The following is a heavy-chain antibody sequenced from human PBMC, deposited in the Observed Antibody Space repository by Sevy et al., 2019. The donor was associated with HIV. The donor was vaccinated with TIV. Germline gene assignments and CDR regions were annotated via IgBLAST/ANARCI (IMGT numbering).Heavy chain of an antibody. CDR3: ARAGNYGSGSYGYYYYGMDV. CDR2: ISSSGSTI. D-gene: IGHD3-10*01. CDR1: GFTFSDYY. J-gene: IGHJ6*02. V-gene: IGHV3-11*01. Sequence: GGSLRLSCAASGFTFSDYYMSWIRQAPGKGLEWVSYISSSGSTIYYADSVKGRFTISRDNAKNSLYLQMNSLTAEDTAVDYCARAGNYGSGSYGYYYYGMDVWGQGTTVTVSS.